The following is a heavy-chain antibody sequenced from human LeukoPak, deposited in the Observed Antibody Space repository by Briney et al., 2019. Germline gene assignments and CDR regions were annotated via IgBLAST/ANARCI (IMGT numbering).Heavy chain of an antibody. D-gene: IGHD3-3*01. Sequence: GGSLRLSCAASGFTFSSYGMHWVRQAPGKGLEWVAVIWYDGSNKYYADSVKGRFTISRDNSKNTLYLQMNSLRAEDTAVYYCARKVLGVVIQTAAMDVWGQGTTVTVSS. CDR1: GFTFSSYG. CDR2: IWYDGSNK. V-gene: IGHV3-33*01. J-gene: IGHJ6*02. CDR3: ARKVLGVVIQTAAMDV.